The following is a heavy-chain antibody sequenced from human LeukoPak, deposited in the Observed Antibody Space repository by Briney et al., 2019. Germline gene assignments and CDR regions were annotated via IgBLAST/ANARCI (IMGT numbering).Heavy chain of an antibody. CDR1: GYTFTGYY. Sequence: ASVKVSFTASGYTFTGYYMHLVRQAPGQGLEWMGWINPNSGGTNYAQKFQGRVTMTRDTSISTAYMELSRLRSDDTAVYYCARGGTGRLHAFDIWGQGTMVTVSS. CDR3: ARGGTGRLHAFDI. CDR2: INPNSGGT. J-gene: IGHJ3*02. V-gene: IGHV1-2*02. D-gene: IGHD5-12*01.